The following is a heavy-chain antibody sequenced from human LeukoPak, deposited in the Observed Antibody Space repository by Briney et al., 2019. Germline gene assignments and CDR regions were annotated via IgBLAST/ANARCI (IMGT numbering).Heavy chain of an antibody. V-gene: IGHV3-30-3*01. CDR2: ISYDGSNK. Sequence: GGSLRLSCAASGFTFSSYAMHWVRQAPGKGLEWVAVISYDGSNKYYADSVKGRFTISRDNSKNTLYLQMNSLRAEDTAVYYCARGRDCGGDCSKGNIWYYFDYWGQGTLVTVSS. CDR3: ARGRDCGGDCSKGNIWYYFDY. CDR1: GFTFSSYA. D-gene: IGHD2-21*02. J-gene: IGHJ4*02.